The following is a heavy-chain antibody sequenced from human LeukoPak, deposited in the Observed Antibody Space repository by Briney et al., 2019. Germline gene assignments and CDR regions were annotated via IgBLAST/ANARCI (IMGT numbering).Heavy chain of an antibody. CDR2: INPTGST. Sequence: PSETLSLTCTVSGDSISRKYWSWIRQPAGKGLEWIGRINPTGSTKYNPSLKSRVTMSVDTSKNQFSLKLSSVTAADTAVYYCARGDYYYMDVWGKGTTVTVSS. J-gene: IGHJ6*03. CDR3: ARGDYYYMDV. CDR1: GDSISRKY. V-gene: IGHV4-4*07.